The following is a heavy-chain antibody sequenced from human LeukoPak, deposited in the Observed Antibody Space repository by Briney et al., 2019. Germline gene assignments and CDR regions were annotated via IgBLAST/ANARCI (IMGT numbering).Heavy chain of an antibody. Sequence: NPSETLSLTCAVYGGSFSPYYWSWIRQPPGKGLEWIGEINHSGSTNYNPSLKSRVTISVDTSKNQFSLRLSSVTAADTAVYYCARGGFYCGGGCYVDYWGQGTLVTVSS. J-gene: IGHJ4*02. CDR2: INHSGST. D-gene: IGHD2-21*02. CDR1: GGSFSPYY. CDR3: ARGGFYCGGGCYVDY. V-gene: IGHV4-34*01.